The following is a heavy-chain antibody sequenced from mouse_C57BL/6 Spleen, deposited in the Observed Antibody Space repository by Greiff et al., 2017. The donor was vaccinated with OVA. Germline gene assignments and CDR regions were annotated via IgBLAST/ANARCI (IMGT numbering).Heavy chain of an antibody. CDR1: GYAFSSSW. D-gene: IGHD2-5*01. J-gene: IGHJ2*01. V-gene: IGHV1-82*01. CDR2: IYPGDGVT. CDR3: ARRDYSNLDY. Sequence: QVQLQQSGPELVKPGASVKISCKASGYAFSSSWMNWVKQRPGKGLEWIGRIYPGDGVTNYNGKFKGKATLTADKSSSTAYMQLSSLTSEDSAVYFCARRDYSNLDYWGQGTTLTVSS.